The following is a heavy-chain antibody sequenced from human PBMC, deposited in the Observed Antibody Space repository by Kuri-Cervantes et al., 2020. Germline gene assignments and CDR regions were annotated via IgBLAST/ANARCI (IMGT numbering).Heavy chain of an antibody. CDR2: ISSSGYTM. J-gene: IGHJ3*02. CDR3: ARSRAVSDAFDI. Sequence: GESLKISCGASGFTFSDYYLTWIRHAPGKGLEWLSYISSSGYTMFYAASVKGRFTISRDNAKNSLYLQMNSLRAEDTAFYYCARSRAVSDAFDIWGQGTMVTVSS. V-gene: IGHV3-11*01. D-gene: IGHD6-19*01. CDR1: GFTFSDYY.